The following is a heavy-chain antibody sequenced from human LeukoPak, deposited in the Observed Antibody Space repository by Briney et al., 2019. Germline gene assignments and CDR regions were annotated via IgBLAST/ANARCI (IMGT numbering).Heavy chain of an antibody. J-gene: IGHJ4*02. D-gene: IGHD3-22*01. CDR3: ARERGGYYYDSSGYSLGF. CDR1: GYTFTSYY. V-gene: IGHV1-46*01. CDR2: ISPSGGST. Sequence: GASVKVSCKASGYTFTSYYMHWVRQAPGQGLEWMGIISPSGGSTSYAQKFQGRVTMTRDTSTSTVYMELSSLRSEDTAVYYCARERGGYYYDSSGYSLGFWGQGTLVTVSS.